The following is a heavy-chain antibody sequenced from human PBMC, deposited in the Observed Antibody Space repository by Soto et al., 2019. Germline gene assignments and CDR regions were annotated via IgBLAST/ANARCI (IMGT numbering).Heavy chain of an antibody. CDR2: IYYSGST. J-gene: IGHJ5*02. CDR1: GGSISSGGYY. CDR3: ARSYGSGKYNWFDP. V-gene: IGHV4-31*03. Sequence: SETLSLTCTVSGGSISSGGYYWSWIRQHPGKGLEWIGYIYYSGSTYYNPSLKSRVTISVDTSKNQFSLKLSSVTAADTAVYYCARSYGSGKYNWFDPWGQGTPVTVSS. D-gene: IGHD3-10*01.